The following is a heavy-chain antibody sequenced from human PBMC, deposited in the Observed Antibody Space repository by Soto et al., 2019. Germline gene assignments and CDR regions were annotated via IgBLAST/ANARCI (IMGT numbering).Heavy chain of an antibody. CDR3: TSYYDSSGYKYYYYGMDV. V-gene: IGHV3-49*03. D-gene: IGHD3-22*01. Sequence: GGSLRLSCTASGFTFGDYAMSWFRQAPGKGLEWVGFIRSKAYGGTTEYAASVKGRFTISRDDSKSIAYLQMNSLKTEDTAVYYCTSYYDSSGYKYYYYGMDVWGQGTTVTVSS. CDR1: GFTFGDYA. CDR2: IRSKAYGGTT. J-gene: IGHJ6*02.